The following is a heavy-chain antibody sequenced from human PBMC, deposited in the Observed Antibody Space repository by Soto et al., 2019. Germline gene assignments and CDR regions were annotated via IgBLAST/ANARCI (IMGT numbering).Heavy chain of an antibody. J-gene: IGHJ6*02. CDR2: ISDYNGNT. CDR3: GGGGISPVSRVTPPPRYYGMDV. CDR1: GYSFTTYG. V-gene: IGHV1-18*01. D-gene: IGHD3-10*01. Sequence: QVQLVQSGAEVKKPGASVKVSCKASGYSFTTYGISWVRQAPGQGLEWMGWISDYNGNTNYEKKFQGRVTMTTDTSTRQAYLELKGLSPAATPVYFCGGGGISPVSRVTPPPRYYGMDVWGQGTTVTVS.